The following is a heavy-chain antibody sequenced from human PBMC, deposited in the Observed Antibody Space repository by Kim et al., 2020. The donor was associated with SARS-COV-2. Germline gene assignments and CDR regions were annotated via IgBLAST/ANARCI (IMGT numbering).Heavy chain of an antibody. J-gene: IGHJ4*02. CDR3: SKGGWTTVISGDS. Sequence: GGSLRLSCAVSGFTFGNSAMRWVRQAPGKTLEWVAAISGGGDQTFYANSVKGRFRISRDNSQNTLFLQMTSLRPGDTAIYYCSKGGWTTVISGDSWGQGSQVTDSS. CDR2: ISGGGDQT. V-gene: IGHV3-23*01. CDR1: GFTFGNSA. D-gene: IGHD4-17*01.